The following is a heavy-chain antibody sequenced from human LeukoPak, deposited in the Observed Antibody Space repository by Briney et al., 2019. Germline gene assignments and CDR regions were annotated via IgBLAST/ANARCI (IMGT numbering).Heavy chain of an antibody. J-gene: IGHJ4*02. CDR2: IYSGGST. Sequence: GGSLRLSCAASGFTVSSNYMSWVRQAPGKGLEWVSVIYSGGSTYYADSVKGRFTISRDNSKNTLYLQMNSLRAEDTAVYYCARSPHGPTLDYWGQGTLVTVSS. CDR3: ARSPHGPTLDY. V-gene: IGHV3-66*01. CDR1: GFTVSSNY.